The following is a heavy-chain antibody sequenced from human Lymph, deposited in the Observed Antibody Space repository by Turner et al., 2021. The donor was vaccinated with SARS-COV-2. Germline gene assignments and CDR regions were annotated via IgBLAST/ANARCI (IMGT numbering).Heavy chain of an antibody. V-gene: IGHV3-33*01. CDR2: IWYDGSNK. D-gene: IGHD5-12*01. J-gene: IGHJ6*02. CDR1: GFTFSSYG. CDR3: ARVKGYNGYDLRYYYGMDV. Sequence: QVQLVESGGGVVQPGRSLRLSFAASGFTFSSYGMHWVRQAPGKGLEWVAVIWYDGSNKYYADSGKGRFTISRDNSKNTLYLKMNSLRAEDTAVYYCARVKGYNGYDLRYYYGMDVWGQGTTVTVSS.